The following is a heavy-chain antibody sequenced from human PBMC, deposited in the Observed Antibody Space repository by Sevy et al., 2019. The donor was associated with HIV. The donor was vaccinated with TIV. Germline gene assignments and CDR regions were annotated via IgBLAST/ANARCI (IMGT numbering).Heavy chain of an antibody. CDR3: ARKEYCSSTSCSYNWFDP. V-gene: IGHV4-34*01. CDR1: GGSFSGYY. CDR2: INHSGST. Sequence: SETLSLTCAVYGGSFSGYYWSWIRQPPGKGLEWIGEINHSGSTNYDPSLKSRVTISVDTSKNQFSLKLSSVTAADTAVYYCARKEYCSSTSCSYNWFDPWGQGTLVTVSS. J-gene: IGHJ5*02. D-gene: IGHD2-2*01.